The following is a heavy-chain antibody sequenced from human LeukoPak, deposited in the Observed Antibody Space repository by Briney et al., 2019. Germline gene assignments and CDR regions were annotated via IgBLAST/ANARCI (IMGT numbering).Heavy chain of an antibody. V-gene: IGHV1-18*01. CDR3: ERDYCARGGDCYKEHLFAP. CDR1: GYTFAIYG. D-gene: IGHD2-21*02. Sequence: GASVKVSCKASGYTFAIYGISWVRQAPGQGLEWMAWISPYDGDTNYAQTLEGRVTMTTETSTSTAYMELRRLRSDDTVIYYCERDYCARGGDCYKEHLFAPWGQGPLVSVSS. J-gene: IGHJ5*02. CDR2: ISPYDGDT.